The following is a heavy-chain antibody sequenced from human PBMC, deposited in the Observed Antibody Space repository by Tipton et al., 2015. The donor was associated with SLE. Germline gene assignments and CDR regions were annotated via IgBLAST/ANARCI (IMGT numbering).Heavy chain of an antibody. V-gene: IGHV4-34*01. D-gene: IGHD6-6*01. CDR3: ARGGGLIAARQGNYFDY. CDR1: GGSFSGYY. Sequence: LRLSCAVYGGSFSGYYWSWIRQPPGKGLEWIGEINHSGSTNYNPSLKSRVTISVDTSKNQFSLKLSSVTAADTAVYYCARGGGLIAARQGNYFDYWGQGTLVTVPS. CDR2: INHSGST. J-gene: IGHJ4*02.